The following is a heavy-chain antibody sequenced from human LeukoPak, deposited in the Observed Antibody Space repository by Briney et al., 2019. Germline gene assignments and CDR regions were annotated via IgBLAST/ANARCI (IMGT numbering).Heavy chain of an antibody. CDR1: GFTFSSYG. CDR3: AKSQGSSCWYWSDDAFDI. J-gene: IGHJ3*02. Sequence: PGGSLRLSCAASGFTFSSYGMHWVRQAPGKGLEWVAFIRYDGSNKYYADSVKGRFTISRDNSKNTLYLRMNSMRAEDTAVYYCAKSQGSSCWYWSDDAFDIWGQGTMVTVSS. CDR2: IRYDGSNK. D-gene: IGHD6-19*01. V-gene: IGHV3-30*02.